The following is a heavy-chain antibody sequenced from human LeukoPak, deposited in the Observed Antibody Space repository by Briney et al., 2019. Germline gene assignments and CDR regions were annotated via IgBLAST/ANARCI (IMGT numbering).Heavy chain of an antibody. J-gene: IGHJ4*02. CDR3: ARQTGSGLFTLP. D-gene: IGHD3/OR15-3a*01. V-gene: IGHV4-39*01. CDR2: IYYSGNT. Sequence: SETLSLTCTVSGVSISSSNSYCGWIRQPPGKGLEWIGSIYYSGNTYYNASLKSQVSISIDTSKNQFSLRLTSVTAADTAVYYCARQTGSGLFTLPGGQGTLVTVSS. CDR1: GVSISSSNSY.